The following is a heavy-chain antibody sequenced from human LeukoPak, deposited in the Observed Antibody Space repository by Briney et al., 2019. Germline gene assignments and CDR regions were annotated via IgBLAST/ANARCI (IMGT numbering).Heavy chain of an antibody. J-gene: IGHJ4*02. CDR2: ISGSGGRI. V-gene: IGHV3-23*01. Sequence: GGSLRLACAASGFTFSSYGMSWVRQAPGKGLEWVSAISGSGGRINYADSVKGRFTISRDNPKNTLYLQMNSLRAEDTAVYYCAKEGFGELSYWGQGTLVTVSS. D-gene: IGHD3-10*01. CDR1: GFTFSSYG. CDR3: AKEGFGELSY.